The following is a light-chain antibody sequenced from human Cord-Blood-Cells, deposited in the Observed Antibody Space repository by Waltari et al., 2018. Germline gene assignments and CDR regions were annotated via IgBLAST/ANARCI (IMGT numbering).Light chain of an antibody. CDR1: SSDVGGYNY. CDR3: ISYTSSSTLV. CDR2: EVS. V-gene: IGLV2-14*01. J-gene: IGLJ2*01. Sequence: QSALTQPASVSGSPGQSITISCTGTSSDVGGYNYVSWYQQHPGKAPKLMIYEVSNRPSGVSKRFSVSKSGNTASLTISGLQAEDEADYYCISYTSSSTLVFGGGTKLTVL.